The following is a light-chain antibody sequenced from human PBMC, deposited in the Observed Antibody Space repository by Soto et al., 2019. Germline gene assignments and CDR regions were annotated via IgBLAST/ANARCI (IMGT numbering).Light chain of an antibody. CDR1: SSDVGSYNL. J-gene: IGLJ1*01. CDR2: EVS. Sequence: QSVLNQPASVSGSPGQSITISCTGTSSDVGSYNLVSWYQQHPGKAPKLMIYEVSKRPSGVSNRFSGSKSGNTASLTISGLQAEDEADYYCYSYAGSSSYVFGTGTKVTVL. V-gene: IGLV2-23*02. CDR3: YSYAGSSSYV.